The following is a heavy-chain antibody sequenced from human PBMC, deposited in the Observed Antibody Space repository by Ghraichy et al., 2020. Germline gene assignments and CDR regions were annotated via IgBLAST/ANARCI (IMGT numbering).Heavy chain of an antibody. CDR1: GGSISSSSYY. J-gene: IGHJ4*02. CDR2: IY. V-gene: IGHV4-39*05. Sequence: ESLNISCTVSGGSISSSSYYWGWIRQPPGKGLEWIGSIYNPSLKSRVTISVDTSKNQFSLKLSSVTAADTAVYYCSYLPYWGQGTLVTVSS. CDR3: SYLPY.